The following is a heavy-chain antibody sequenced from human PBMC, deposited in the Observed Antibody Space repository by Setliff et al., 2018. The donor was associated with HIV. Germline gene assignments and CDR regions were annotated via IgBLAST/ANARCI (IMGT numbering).Heavy chain of an antibody. CDR2: ISAPGTTV. CDR3: ARDWRHGYDLNFDY. CDR1: GFVFSDHS. Sequence: GGSLRLSCAASGFVFSDHSLHWVRQAPGEGLEWLSYISAPGTTVSYADSVRGRFIISRDSFRNVLYLQMKNLRVEDTALYYCARDWRHGYDLNFDYWGQGTLVTVSS. D-gene: IGHD5-12*01. J-gene: IGHJ4*02. V-gene: IGHV3-48*01.